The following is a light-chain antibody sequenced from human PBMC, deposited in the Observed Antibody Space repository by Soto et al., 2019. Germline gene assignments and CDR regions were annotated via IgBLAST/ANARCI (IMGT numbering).Light chain of an antibody. J-gene: IGKJ1*01. V-gene: IGKV3-20*01. Sequence: EIVLTQSPGTLSLSPGERATLSCRASQRVSSSYLAWYQQKPGQAPRLLIYGASSRATGIPDRFSGSGSGTDFTLTISRLEPEDFAVYYCQQYGSSGTFGQGTKVDIK. CDR2: GAS. CDR1: QRVSSSY. CDR3: QQYGSSGT.